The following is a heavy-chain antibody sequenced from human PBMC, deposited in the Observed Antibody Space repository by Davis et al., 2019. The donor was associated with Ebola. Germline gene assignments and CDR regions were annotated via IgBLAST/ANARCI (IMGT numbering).Heavy chain of an antibody. V-gene: IGHV3-15*01. CDR3: TTDRIAARPNTPDY. D-gene: IGHD6-6*01. Sequence: PGGSLRLSCAASGFTFSTAWMSWVRQAPGKGLEWVGRIKSKTDGGTTDYAAPVKGRFTISRDDSKNTLYLQMNSLKTEDTAVYYCTTDRIAARPNTPDYWGQGTLVTVSS. CDR1: GFTFSTAW. CDR2: IKSKTDGGTT. J-gene: IGHJ4*02.